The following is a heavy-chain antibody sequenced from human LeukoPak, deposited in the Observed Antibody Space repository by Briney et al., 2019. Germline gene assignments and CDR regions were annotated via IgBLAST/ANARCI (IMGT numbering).Heavy chain of an antibody. Sequence: PSETLSLTCAVYGGSLSHYYWSWIRQPPGKGLEWIGEINHSGSTNYNPSLKSRVTISVDMSKNQFSLELTSVTAADTAVYYCARGPASGSNFAWFDPWGQGTLVAVSS. CDR3: ARGPASGSNFAWFDP. V-gene: IGHV4-34*01. J-gene: IGHJ5*02. CDR2: INHSGST. D-gene: IGHD3-10*01. CDR1: GGSLSHYY.